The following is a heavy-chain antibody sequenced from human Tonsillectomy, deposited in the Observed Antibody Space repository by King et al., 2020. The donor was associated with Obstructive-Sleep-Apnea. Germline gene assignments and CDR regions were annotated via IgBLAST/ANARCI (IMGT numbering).Heavy chain of an antibody. D-gene: IGHD1-26*01. CDR2: ISSSSSTI. Sequence: VQLVESGGGLVQPGGSLRLSCAASGFTFSSYSMNWVRQAPGKGLEGGSYISSSSSTIYYADPVKGRFTISRDNAKNSLYLQMNSLSAEDTAVDYCSRDPSSTLRIGYFQHWGQGTLVTVSS. J-gene: IGHJ1*01. V-gene: IGHV3-48*01. CDR1: GFTFSSYS. CDR3: SRDPSSTLRIGYFQH.